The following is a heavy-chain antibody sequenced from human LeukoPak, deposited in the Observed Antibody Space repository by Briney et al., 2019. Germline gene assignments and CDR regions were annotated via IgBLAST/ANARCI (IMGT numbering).Heavy chain of an antibody. D-gene: IGHD1-26*01. Sequence: GGSLRLSCAASGVTFSSYSMNWVRQAPGKGLEWVSYISSSGSTIYYADSVKGRFTISRDNAKNSLYLLMNSLRAEDTAVYYCAREGGSRVVIYFDYWGQGTLVTVSS. V-gene: IGHV3-48*04. CDR3: AREGGSRVVIYFDY. CDR1: GVTFSSYS. CDR2: ISSSGSTI. J-gene: IGHJ4*02.